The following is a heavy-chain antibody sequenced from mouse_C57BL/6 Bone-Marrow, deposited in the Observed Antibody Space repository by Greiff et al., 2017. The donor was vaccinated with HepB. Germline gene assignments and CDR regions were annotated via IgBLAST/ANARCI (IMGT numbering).Heavy chain of an antibody. J-gene: IGHJ2*01. V-gene: IGHV1-15*01. Sequence: VQLQQSGAELVRPGASVTLSCKASGYTFTDYEMHWVKQTPVHGLEWIGAFDPETGGTDYNQKFKGKAILTADKSSSTAYMELRSLTSEDSAVYYCTRHYDYDDYWGQGTTLTVSS. D-gene: IGHD2-4*01. CDR1: GYTFTDYE. CDR2: FDPETGGT. CDR3: TRHYDYDDY.